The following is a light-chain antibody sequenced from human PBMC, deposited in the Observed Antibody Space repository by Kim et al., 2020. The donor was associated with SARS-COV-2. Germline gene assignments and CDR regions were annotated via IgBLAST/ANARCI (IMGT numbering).Light chain of an antibody. J-gene: IGKJ4*01. Sequence: ASVGDTVTITCRASQGISSALAWYQQKPGKTPKLLIYYASTLESGVPSRFSGSGSGTDFTLTITSLQPEDFATYFCQQFNSYPLTFGGGTKVDIK. CDR2: YAS. CDR1: QGISSA. V-gene: IGKV1-13*02. CDR3: QQFNSYPLT.